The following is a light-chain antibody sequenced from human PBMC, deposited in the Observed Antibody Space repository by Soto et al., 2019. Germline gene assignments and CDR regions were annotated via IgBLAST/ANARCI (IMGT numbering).Light chain of an antibody. CDR1: SSDVGGYNY. CDR3: SSYTSSSNV. CDR2: EVS. V-gene: IGLV2-14*01. J-gene: IGLJ1*01. Sequence: QSVLTQPASVSGSPGQSITISCTGTSSDVGGYNYVSWYQQHPGKAPKLMIYEVSNRPSGVSNRFSGSKSGNTASLTISGLQAEDEADYSCSSYTSSSNVFGTGTKVTVL.